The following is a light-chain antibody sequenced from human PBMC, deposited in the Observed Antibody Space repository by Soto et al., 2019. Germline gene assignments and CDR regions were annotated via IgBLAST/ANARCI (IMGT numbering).Light chain of an antibody. Sequence: DVVMTQSPLSLPVTLGQPASISCRSNQSLVHSDGIAYFSWFQQRPGRSPRRLIYKVSNRDSGVPARFSGRGSGTYFALKISRGEAEDVWFYYCMQGTHWPITFGQGTRLEIK. CDR2: KVS. CDR1: QSLVHSDGIAY. CDR3: MQGTHWPIT. V-gene: IGKV2-30*02. J-gene: IGKJ5*01.